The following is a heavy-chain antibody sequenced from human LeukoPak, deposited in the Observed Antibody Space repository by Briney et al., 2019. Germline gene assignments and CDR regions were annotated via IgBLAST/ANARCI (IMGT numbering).Heavy chain of an antibody. CDR2: ISWNSGSI. Sequence: PGRSLRLSCAASGFTFDDYAMHWVRQAPGKGLEWVSGISWNSGSIGYADSVKGRFTISRDNAKNSPYLQMSSLRAEDTALYYCAKAYYDSSGSIDYWGQGTLVTVSS. J-gene: IGHJ4*02. CDR3: AKAYYDSSGSIDY. CDR1: GFTFDDYA. D-gene: IGHD3-22*01. V-gene: IGHV3-9*01.